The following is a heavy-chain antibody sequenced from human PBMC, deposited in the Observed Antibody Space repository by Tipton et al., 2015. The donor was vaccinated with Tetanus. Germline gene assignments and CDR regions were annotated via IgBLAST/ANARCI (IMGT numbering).Heavy chain of an antibody. Sequence: TLSLTCNVSGGSVSTNGYYWAWIRQPPGKGPEWIGSMYYSGSTYYNPSLRSRVTISVDTPKNQVSLKLTSVTAADAAVYYCARGRTLNDFWTDSGYYFDHWGQGTLVTVSS. CDR2: MYYSGST. J-gene: IGHJ4*02. CDR1: GGSVSTNGYY. V-gene: IGHV4-39*01. CDR3: ARGRTLNDFWTDSGYYFDH. D-gene: IGHD3/OR15-3a*01.